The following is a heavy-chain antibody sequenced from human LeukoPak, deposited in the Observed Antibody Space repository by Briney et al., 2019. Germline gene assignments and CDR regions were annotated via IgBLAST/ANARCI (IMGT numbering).Heavy chain of an antibody. Sequence: ASVKVSCKASGYTFTGYYMHWVRQAPGQGLEWMGWINPNSGGTNYAQKFQGRVTMTRDTSISTAYMELSRLRSDDTAVYYCAREAIAAAGTFSYWGQGTLVTVSS. J-gene: IGHJ4*02. D-gene: IGHD6-13*01. CDR1: GYTFTGYY. CDR3: AREAIAAAGTFSY. CDR2: INPNSGGT. V-gene: IGHV1-2*02.